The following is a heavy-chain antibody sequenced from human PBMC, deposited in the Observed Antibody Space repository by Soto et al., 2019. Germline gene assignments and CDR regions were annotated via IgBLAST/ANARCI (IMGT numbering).Heavy chain of an antibody. J-gene: IGHJ4*02. D-gene: IGHD2-15*01. CDR1: GGSFSGYY. CDR2: INHSGST. Sequence: ASETLSLTCAVYGGSFSGYYWSWICQPPGKGLEWIGEINHSGSTNYNPSLKSRVTISVDTSKNQFSLKLSSVTAADTAVYYCARGSARGSCRYWGKGTLVTVSS. V-gene: IGHV4-34*01. CDR3: ARGSARGSCRY.